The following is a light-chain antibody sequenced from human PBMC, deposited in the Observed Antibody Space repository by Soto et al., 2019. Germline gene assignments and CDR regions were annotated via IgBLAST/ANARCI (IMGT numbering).Light chain of an antibody. CDR1: ESMSTN. CDR2: GAS. J-gene: IGKJ4*02. Sequence: TQSPATLSVSPGERVTFSCRASESMSTNLAWYQQKPGQAPRLLIYGASTRDTHIPDRFSGAGSETECTLSVSSLQSEDFAIYYWQQYYDWPLVTFGGGTRVEI. CDR3: QQYYDWPLVT. V-gene: IGKV3-15*01.